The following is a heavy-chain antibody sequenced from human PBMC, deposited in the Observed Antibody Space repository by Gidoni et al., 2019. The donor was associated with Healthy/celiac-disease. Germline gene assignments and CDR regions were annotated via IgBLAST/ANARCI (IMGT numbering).Heavy chain of an antibody. D-gene: IGHD2-2*02. CDR1: GYTFTSYD. V-gene: IGHV1-8*01. Sequence: QVQLVQSGAEVKKPGASVKVYCKASGYTFTSYDINWVRQANGQGLEWMGWMNPNSGNTGYAQKFQGRVTMTRNTSISTAYMELSSLRSEDTAVYYCARIGLVVPAAIKVDSRKYYYYYGMDVWGQGTTVTVSS. CDR3: ARIGLVVPAAIKVDSRKYYYYYGMDV. CDR2: MNPNSGNT. J-gene: IGHJ6*02.